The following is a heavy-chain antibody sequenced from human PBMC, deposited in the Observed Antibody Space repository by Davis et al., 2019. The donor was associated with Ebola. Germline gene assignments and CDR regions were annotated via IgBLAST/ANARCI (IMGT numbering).Heavy chain of an antibody. D-gene: IGHD2-15*01. CDR1: GYSFTSYW. CDR3: ARGELGYCSGGSCYGAFDI. J-gene: IGHJ3*02. Sequence: PGGSLRLSCKGSGYSFTSYWIGWVRQMPGIGLEWLGIIYPGDSDTRYSPSFQGQVTISADKSISTAYLQWSSLKASDTAMYYCARGELGYCSGGSCYGAFDIWGQGTMVTVSS. CDR2: IYPGDSDT. V-gene: IGHV5-51*01.